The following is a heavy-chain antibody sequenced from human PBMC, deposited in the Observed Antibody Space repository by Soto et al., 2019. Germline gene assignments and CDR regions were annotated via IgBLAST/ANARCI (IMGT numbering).Heavy chain of an antibody. V-gene: IGHV1-2*02. CDR3: ARAIGATSRYYDYYGIGV. CDR2: INPNSGGT. D-gene: IGHD5-12*01. J-gene: IGHJ6*02. Sequence: ASVQVSCKASGYSFTGYYMHWVRQAPGQGLEWMGWINPNSGGTNYAQKFQGRVTMTRDTSISTAYMELSRLRSDDTAVYYCARAIGATSRYYDYYGIGVWGQVTAFIVSS. CDR1: GYSFTGYY.